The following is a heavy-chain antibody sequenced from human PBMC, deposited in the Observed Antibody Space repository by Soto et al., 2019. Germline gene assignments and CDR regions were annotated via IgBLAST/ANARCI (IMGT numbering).Heavy chain of an antibody. Sequence: QVQLMQSGAEVRKPGSSVTVSCKASGGTFSSNPISWVRQAPGQGLEWMGGIIPIFATTHYSWRFVDRLTLSADRSTHTAFKKLTSPTSEHTAIYYAAGELSSLKWLEAFKYWCSDNLGQGSPGTVS. CDR3: AGELSSLKWLEAFKYWCSDN. J-gene: IGHJ4*03. CDR1: GGTFSSNP. V-gene: IGHV1-69*06. CDR2: IIPIFATT. D-gene: IGHD2-8*02.